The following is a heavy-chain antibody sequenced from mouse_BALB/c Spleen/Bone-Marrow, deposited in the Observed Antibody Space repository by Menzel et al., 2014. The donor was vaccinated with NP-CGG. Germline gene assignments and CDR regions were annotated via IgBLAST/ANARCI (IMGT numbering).Heavy chain of an antibody. Sequence: VQLQQSGGCLVQPGGSLKLSCAASGFDFSRYWMSWVRQAPGKGLQWIGEINPESNTINYTPSLKDKFIISRDNAKNTLYLQMSKVRSEDTALYCCARLGYYGWFAYWGQGTLVTVSA. CDR1: GFDFSRYW. J-gene: IGHJ3*01. CDR3: ARLGYYGWFAY. D-gene: IGHD2-3*01. V-gene: IGHV4-1*02. CDR2: INPESNTI.